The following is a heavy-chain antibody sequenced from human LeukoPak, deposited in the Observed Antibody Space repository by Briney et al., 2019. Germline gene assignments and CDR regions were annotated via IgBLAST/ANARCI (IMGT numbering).Heavy chain of an antibody. V-gene: IGHV4-34*01. CDR2: MIYGGST. D-gene: IGHD4-17*01. CDR1: GGSFSGYF. Sequence: SETLSLTRAVYGGSFSGYFWSWIRQSPGKGLEWIGEMIYGGSTNYNPSLKSRVTMSIGTSKNQFSLKLSSVTAADTAVYYCARGGVGDRLSYWGQGTLVTVSS. CDR3: ARGGVGDRLSY. J-gene: IGHJ4*02.